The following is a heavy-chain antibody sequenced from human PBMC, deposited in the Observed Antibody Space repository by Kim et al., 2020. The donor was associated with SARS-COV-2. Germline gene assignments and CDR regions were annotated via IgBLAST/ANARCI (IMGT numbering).Heavy chain of an antibody. Sequence: YYDDSVKDRFTISRDNAKNSLYLEMNSLRADDTAVYYCARIYDGGDYWGQGTLVTVSS. J-gene: IGHJ4*02. V-gene: IGHV3-11*01. D-gene: IGHD5-12*01. CDR3: ARIYDGGDY.